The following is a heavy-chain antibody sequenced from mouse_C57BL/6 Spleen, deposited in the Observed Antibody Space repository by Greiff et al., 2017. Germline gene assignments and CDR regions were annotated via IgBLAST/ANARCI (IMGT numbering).Heavy chain of an antibody. CDR2: IDPSDSYT. J-gene: IGHJ3*01. Sequence: QVQLQQPGAELVKPGASVKLSCKASGYTFTSYWMQWVKQRPGQGLEWIGEIDPSDSYTNYNQKFKGKATLTVDTSSSTAYMQLSSLTSEDSAVYYCARRGGTAQADWFAYWGQGTLVTVSA. V-gene: IGHV1-50*01. D-gene: IGHD3-2*02. CDR3: ARRGGTAQADWFAY. CDR1: GYTFTSYW.